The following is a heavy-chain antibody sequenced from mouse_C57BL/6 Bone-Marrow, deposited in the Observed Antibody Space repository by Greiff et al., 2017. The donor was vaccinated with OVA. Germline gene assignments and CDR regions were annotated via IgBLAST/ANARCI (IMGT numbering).Heavy chain of an antibody. J-gene: IGHJ1*03. CDR1: GFTFSDYG. CDR2: ISRGSSTI. Sequence: EVKLQESGGGLVKPGGSLKLSCAASGFTFSDYGMHWVRQAPEKGLEWVAYISRGSSTIYYADKVKGRFTISRDNAKNTLFLQMTSLRSEDTDRDYCARRTGSSYDWYFDVWGTGTTVTVSA. V-gene: IGHV5-17*01. D-gene: IGHD1-1*01. CDR3: ARRTGSSYDWYFDV.